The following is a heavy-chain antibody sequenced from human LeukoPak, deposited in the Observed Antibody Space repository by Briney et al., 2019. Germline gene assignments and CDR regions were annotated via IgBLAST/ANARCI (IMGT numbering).Heavy chain of an antibody. CDR3: ARGVEEQLWLRGLDY. V-gene: IGHV1-2*06. D-gene: IGHD5-18*01. CDR1: GYTFTGYY. CDR2: INPNSGGT. J-gene: IGHJ4*02. Sequence: ASVKVSCEASGYTFTGYYMHWVRQAPGQGLEWMGRINPNSGGTNYAQKFQGRVTMTRDTSISTAYMELSRLRSDDTAVYYCARGVEEQLWLRGLDYWGQGTLVTVSS.